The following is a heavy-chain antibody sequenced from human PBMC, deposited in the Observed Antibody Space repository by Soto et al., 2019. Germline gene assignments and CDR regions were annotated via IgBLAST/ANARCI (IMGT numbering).Heavy chain of an antibody. CDR1: GFSLSTSGVG. J-gene: IGHJ4*02. V-gene: IGHV2-5*02. Sequence: QITLKESGPTLVKTTQTLTLTCTLSGFSLSTSGVGVGWIRQPPGKALEWLALIYWDDDKRYSPSLKSRLTNTKETLKNPGGLKMAQLDPGGTTPYFRSTRQGGICFSTRCYGPPFDHWGQGTLVTVSS. CDR3: STRQGGICFSTRCYGPPFDH. D-gene: IGHD2-2*01. CDR2: IYWDDDK.